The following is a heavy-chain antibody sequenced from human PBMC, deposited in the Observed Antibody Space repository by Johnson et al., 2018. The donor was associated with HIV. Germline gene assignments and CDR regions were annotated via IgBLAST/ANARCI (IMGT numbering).Heavy chain of an antibody. CDR1: GFTFSSFG. CDR3: AKEGSSSPWAFDI. J-gene: IGHJ3*02. V-gene: IGHV3-30*18. CDR2: VSDHGRTT. D-gene: IGHD2-15*01. Sequence: QVQLVESGGGVVQPGRSLRLSCAASGFTFSSFGMHWVRQAPGKGLEWVAVVSDHGRTTYFADSVKGRFTISRDNSTNTLYLQMNNLRPEDTALYYCAKEGSSSPWAFDIWGQGTMVTVSS.